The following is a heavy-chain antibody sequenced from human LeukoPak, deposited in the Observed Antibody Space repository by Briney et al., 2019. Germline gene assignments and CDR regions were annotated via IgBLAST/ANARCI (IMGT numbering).Heavy chain of an antibody. Sequence: PSETLSLTCTVSGGSISSSSYYWGWIRQPPGKGLEWIGSIYYSGSTYYNPSLKSRVTISVDTSKNQFSLKLSSVTAADTAVYYCAISGLAYCGGDCYSNFDYWGQGTLVTVSS. CDR2: IYYSGST. J-gene: IGHJ4*02. D-gene: IGHD2-21*01. CDR1: GGSISSSSYY. CDR3: AISGLAYCGGDCYSNFDY. V-gene: IGHV4-39*01.